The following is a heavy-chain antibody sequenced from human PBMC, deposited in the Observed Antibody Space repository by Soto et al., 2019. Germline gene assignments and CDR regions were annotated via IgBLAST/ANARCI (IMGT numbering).Heavy chain of an antibody. CDR2: TYYKSKRNN. J-gene: IGHJ6*02. CDR3: TGITWFRGMDV. V-gene: IGHV6-1*01. CDR1: GDSVSSNSAG. D-gene: IGHD3-10*01. Sequence: PSQTLSLTCVISGDSVSSNSAGWNWIGQSPSRGLEWLGRTYYKSKRNNDYALSVKSRITINPDTSKNQFFLHLYSVTPEDTAVYYCTGITWFRGMDVWGQGTPVTSP.